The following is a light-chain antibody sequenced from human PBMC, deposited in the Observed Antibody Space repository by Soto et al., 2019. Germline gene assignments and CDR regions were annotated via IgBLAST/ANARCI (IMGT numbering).Light chain of an antibody. CDR1: INDVGGYTY. Sequence: QSALTQPRSVSGSPGQSVTISCTGTINDVGGYTYVSWYQQHPGKAPKLMIFDVSKRPSGVPDRFSSSKSGNTASLTISGLQAEDDADYYCCSYAGGPWVFGAGTKLTVL. V-gene: IGLV2-11*01. CDR3: CSYAGGPWV. J-gene: IGLJ3*02. CDR2: DVS.